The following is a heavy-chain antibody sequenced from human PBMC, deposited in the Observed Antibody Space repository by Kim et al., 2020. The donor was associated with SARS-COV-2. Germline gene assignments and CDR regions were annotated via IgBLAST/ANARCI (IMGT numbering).Heavy chain of an antibody. D-gene: IGHD3-10*01. CDR1: GFTFSSYD. CDR3: ARDRYYYGSGSLYYYYYYGMDV. V-gene: IGHV3-13*01. CDR2: IGTAGDT. J-gene: IGHJ6*02. Sequence: GGSLRLSCAASGFTFSSYDMHWVRQATGKGLEWVSAIGTAGDTYYPGSVKGRFTISRENAKNSLYLQMNSLRAGDTAVYYCARDRYYYGSGSLYYYYYYGMDVCGQGTTVTVSS.